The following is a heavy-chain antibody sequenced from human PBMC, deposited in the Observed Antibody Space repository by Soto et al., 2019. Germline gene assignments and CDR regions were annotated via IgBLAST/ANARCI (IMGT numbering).Heavy chain of an antibody. J-gene: IGHJ4*02. CDR3: AGPLCSGPTCYDY. V-gene: IGHV3-21*01. CDR2: IRSGSEYM. Sequence: EVQLVESGGGLVKPGVSLRVSCAASGFTFNIFSMNWVRQAPGKGLEWVSYIRSGSEYMYYADSVRGRFTISRDNARNSLYLQMDSLRAEDTDVYYCAGPLCSGPTCYDYWGQGTLVTVSS. CDR1: GFTFNIFS. D-gene: IGHD2-2*01.